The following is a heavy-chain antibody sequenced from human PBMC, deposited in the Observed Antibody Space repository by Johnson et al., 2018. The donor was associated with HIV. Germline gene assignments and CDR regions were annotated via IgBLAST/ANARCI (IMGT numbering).Heavy chain of an antibody. J-gene: IGHJ3*02. D-gene: IGHD3-10*01. V-gene: IGHV3-30*04. Sequence: QVQLVESGGGVVQPGRSLRLSCAASGFLFSRYAMHWVRQAPGKGLEWVAVISFDGSNKYYADSVKGRFTISRDNSRNTLYLQMNSLRAEDTAVYYCARQYYGSGTDAFDIWGQGTMVTVSS. CDR1: GFLFSRYA. CDR2: ISFDGSNK. CDR3: ARQYYGSGTDAFDI.